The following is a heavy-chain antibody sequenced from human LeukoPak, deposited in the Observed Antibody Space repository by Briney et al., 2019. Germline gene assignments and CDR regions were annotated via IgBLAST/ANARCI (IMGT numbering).Heavy chain of an antibody. J-gene: IGHJ4*02. V-gene: IGHV4-59*01. CDR2: IYYSGST. CDR1: GGSISSYY. D-gene: IGHD1-7*01. CDR3: ARGTGTTWLDY. Sequence: SETLSLTCTVSGGSISSYYWSWIRQAPGKGLEWIGYIYYSGSTNYNPSLKSRVTISVDTSKNQFSLKLSSVTAADTDVYYCARGTGTTWLDYWGQGTLVTVSS.